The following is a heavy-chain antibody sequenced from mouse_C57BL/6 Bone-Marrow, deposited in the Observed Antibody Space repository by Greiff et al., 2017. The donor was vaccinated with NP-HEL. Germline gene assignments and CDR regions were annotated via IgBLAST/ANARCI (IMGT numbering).Heavy chain of an antibody. CDR3: ARHLYSNAMDY. D-gene: IGHD2-5*01. J-gene: IGHJ4*01. Sequence: EVQLVESGGGLVKPGGSLKLSCAASGFTFSDYGMHWVRQAPEKGLEWVAYISSGSSTIYYADTVKGRFTISRDNAKNTLFLQMTSLRSEDTAMYYGARHLYSNAMDYWGQGTSVTVSS. CDR1: GFTFSDYG. CDR2: ISSGSSTI. V-gene: IGHV5-17*01.